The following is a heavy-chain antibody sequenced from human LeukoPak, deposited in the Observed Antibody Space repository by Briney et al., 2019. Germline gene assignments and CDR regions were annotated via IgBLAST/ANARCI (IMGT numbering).Heavy chain of an antibody. Sequence: GRSLRLSCAVSGFSFSSYSMHWVRQAPGKGLEWAAVISSDGSIKYYADSVKGRFTISRDNSKNTLYMQMNSLRAEDTAVYYCVRQSSGWYHFDYWGQGTLVTVSS. D-gene: IGHD6-19*01. J-gene: IGHJ4*02. CDR2: ISSDGSIK. CDR1: GFSFSSYS. CDR3: VRQSSGWYHFDY. V-gene: IGHV3-30-3*01.